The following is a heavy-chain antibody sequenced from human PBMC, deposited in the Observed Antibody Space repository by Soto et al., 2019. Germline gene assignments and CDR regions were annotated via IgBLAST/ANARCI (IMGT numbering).Heavy chain of an antibody. J-gene: IGHJ4*02. V-gene: IGHV4-34*01. CDR2: INHSGST. Sequence: SETLSLTCAVYGGSLSGYYWSWIRQPPGKGLEWIGEINHSGSTNYNPSLKSRVTISVDTSKNQFSLKLSSVTAADTAVYYCAREEPATAAIGWGQGTLVTVSS. D-gene: IGHD2-2*01. CDR3: AREEPATAAIG. CDR1: GGSLSGYY.